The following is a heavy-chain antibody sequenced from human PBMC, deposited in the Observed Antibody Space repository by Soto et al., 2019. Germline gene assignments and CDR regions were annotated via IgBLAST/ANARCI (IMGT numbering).Heavy chain of an antibody. J-gene: IGHJ3*02. CDR2: IYYSGIT. CDR1: GDSIRSNSHY. D-gene: IGHD3-22*01. Sequence: SETLSLTCTVSGDSIRSNSHYWGWIRHPPGKGPEWIGKIYYSGITYSNPSLKSRVSISVDTSKNQFSLKLSSVTAADTAVYYCARLSTSIVVVTMRGRSFDIWGQGTMVTVSS. V-gene: IGHV4-39*01. CDR3: ARLSTSIVVVTMRGRSFDI.